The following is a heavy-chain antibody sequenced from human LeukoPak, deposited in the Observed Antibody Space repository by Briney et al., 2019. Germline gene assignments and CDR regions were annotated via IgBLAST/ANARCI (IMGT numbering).Heavy chain of an antibody. Sequence: GGTLRLSCAASGFTFSSYGMSWVRQAPGKGLEWVSGISGSGSSTYYSDSVKGRFTISRDNSKNTLYLQMNSLRAEDTAVYYCTRDLLFGGQGTLVTVSS. CDR1: GFTFSSYG. V-gene: IGHV3-23*01. CDR3: TRDLLF. CDR2: ISGSGSST. J-gene: IGHJ4*02. D-gene: IGHD2-21*01.